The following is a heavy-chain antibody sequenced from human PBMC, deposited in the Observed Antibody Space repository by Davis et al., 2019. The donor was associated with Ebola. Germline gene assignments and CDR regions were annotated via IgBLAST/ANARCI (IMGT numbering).Heavy chain of an antibody. Sequence: GESLKISCAASGFTFSSYGMHWVRQAPGKGLEWVAVIWYDGSNKYYADSVKGRFTISRDNSKNTLYLQMNSLRAEDTAVYYCAKALGYSSSSHYYYGMDVWGQGTTVTVSS. CDR3: AKALGYSSSSHYYYGMDV. V-gene: IGHV3-30*02. D-gene: IGHD6-6*01. CDR1: GFTFSSYG. J-gene: IGHJ6*02. CDR2: IWYDGSNK.